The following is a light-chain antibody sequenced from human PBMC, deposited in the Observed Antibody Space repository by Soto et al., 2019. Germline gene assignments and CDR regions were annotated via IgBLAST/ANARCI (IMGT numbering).Light chain of an antibody. CDR2: RAS. Sequence: EIVLTQSPGTLSLSPGERATLSCRASQTISSSFLAWYQQKPGQAPRLLIYRASRRAPGIPDRFSGSGSWTDFTLTISRLEPEDFAVYYCHQFGSSPLYTFCPGTKVEIK. CDR1: QTISSSF. CDR3: HQFGSSPLYT. V-gene: IGKV3-20*01. J-gene: IGKJ3*01.